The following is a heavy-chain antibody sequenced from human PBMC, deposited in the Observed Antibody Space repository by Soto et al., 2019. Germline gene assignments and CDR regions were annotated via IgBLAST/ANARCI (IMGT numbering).Heavy chain of an antibody. V-gene: IGHV1-8*01. CDR1: GYTFTSYD. CDR3: ARRDDTTGWNGFGAAKYYFDY. J-gene: IGHJ4*02. CDR2: INPNTGNS. Sequence: ASVKVSCKASGYTFTSYDIYWVRQATGQGLEWMGGINPNTGNSGYAQKFQGRVTMTSDTSISTAHMELSSLRSEDTAVYYCARRDDTTGWNGFGAAKYYFDYWGQGTLVTVSS. D-gene: IGHD1-1*01.